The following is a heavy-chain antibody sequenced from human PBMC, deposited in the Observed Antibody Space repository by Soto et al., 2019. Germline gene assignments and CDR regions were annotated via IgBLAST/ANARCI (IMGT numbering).Heavy chain of an antibody. Sequence: ASVKVSCKASGYTFTSYGISWVRQAPGQGLEWMGWISAYNGNTNYAQKLQGRVTMTTDTSTSTAYMELRSLRSDDTAVYYCARFRAIAVAGTGWFDPWAQRTLVTGSS. J-gene: IGHJ5*02. CDR3: ARFRAIAVAGTGWFDP. CDR2: ISAYNGNT. D-gene: IGHD6-19*01. CDR1: GYTFTSYG. V-gene: IGHV1-18*01.